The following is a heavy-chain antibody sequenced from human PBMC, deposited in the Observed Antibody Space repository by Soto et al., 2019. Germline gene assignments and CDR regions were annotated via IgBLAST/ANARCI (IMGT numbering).Heavy chain of an antibody. CDR3: ARDVPPPLYYYGSGSSKKPHAFDI. V-gene: IGHV4-59*01. CDR1: GGSISSYY. CDR2: IYYSGST. J-gene: IGHJ3*02. D-gene: IGHD3-10*01. Sequence: SSETLSLTCTVSGGSISSYYWSWIRQPPGKGLEWIGYIYYSGSTNYNPSLKSRVTISVDTSKNQFSMKLSSVTAADTAMYYCARDVPPPLYYYGSGSSKKPHAFDIWGQGTMVTVSS.